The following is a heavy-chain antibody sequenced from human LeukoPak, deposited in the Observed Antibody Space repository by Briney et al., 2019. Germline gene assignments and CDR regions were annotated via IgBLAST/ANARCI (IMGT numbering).Heavy chain of an antibody. D-gene: IGHD6-13*01. CDR2: MSVYTGNT. CDR3: ARGKKGIAAPGPGDYYYMDV. CDR1: GYNFISYG. Sequence: ASVKVSCKASGYNFISYGISWVRQARGQGLEWMGWMSVYTGNTNYAPKFRGRVTLTTDTSTSTAYMEVRGLRSDDTAIYYCARGKKGIAAPGPGDYYYMDVWGKGTTVTVSS. J-gene: IGHJ6*03. V-gene: IGHV1-18*01.